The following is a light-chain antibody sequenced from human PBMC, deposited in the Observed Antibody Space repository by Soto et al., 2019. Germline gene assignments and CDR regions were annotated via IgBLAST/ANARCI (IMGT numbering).Light chain of an antibody. CDR1: NSDVGGNNY. CDR3: SSHAGTKNVV. J-gene: IGLJ2*01. V-gene: IGLV2-8*01. Sequence: QSALTQPPSASGSPGQSVTISCTGTNSDVGGNNYVSWYQQYPGKAPKLMIYDVSKRPSGVPDRFSGSKSGSTASLTVSGLQAEDEADYYCSSHAGTKNVVFGGGTKLTVL. CDR2: DVS.